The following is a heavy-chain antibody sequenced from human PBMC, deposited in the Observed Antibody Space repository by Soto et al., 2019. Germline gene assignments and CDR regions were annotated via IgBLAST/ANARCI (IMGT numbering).Heavy chain of an antibody. V-gene: IGHV4-4*02. CDR1: SGSIFTTNW. CDR3: ARKPDVATAKVGGGYVFDV. D-gene: IGHD3-16*01. Sequence: QVQLQESGPGLVKPSGTLSLTCAASSGSIFTTNWWSWVRQSPGRGLQWIGDIYHSGSPKYNPSLKCRVSISIDESKDLFFLNLTSVTAADTAVYYCARKPDVATAKVGGGYVFDVWGQGTMVTVSS. J-gene: IGHJ3*01. CDR2: IYHSGSP.